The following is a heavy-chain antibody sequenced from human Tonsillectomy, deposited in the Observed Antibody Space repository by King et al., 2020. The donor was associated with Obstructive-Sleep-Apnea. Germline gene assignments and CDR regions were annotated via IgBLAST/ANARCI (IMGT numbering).Heavy chain of an antibody. CDR2: ISYDGSNK. J-gene: IGHJ4*02. CDR1: GFPFSTYT. D-gene: IGHD6-19*01. Sequence: VQLVESGGGVVQPGRSLRLSCAASGFPFSTYTMHWVRQAPGKGLEWGAVISYDGSNKYYADSVKGRFTISRANSKSTLYLQKNSLRADDRAVYYCARTGWGSYTSACFDYWGQGTLVTVSS. CDR3: ARTGWGSYTSACFDY. V-gene: IGHV3-30-3*01.